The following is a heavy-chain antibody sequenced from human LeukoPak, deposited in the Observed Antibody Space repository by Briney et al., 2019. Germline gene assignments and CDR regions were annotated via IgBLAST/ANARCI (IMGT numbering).Heavy chain of an antibody. CDR3: ARDIDSSGWSDYWYFDL. J-gene: IGHJ2*01. CDR2: IWYDGSNK. D-gene: IGHD6-19*01. CDR1: GFTFSSYG. V-gene: IGHV3-33*01. Sequence: AGGSLRLSCAASGFTFSSYGMHWVRQAPGKGLEWVAVIWYDGSNKYYADSVKGRFTISRDNSKNTLYLQMNSLRAEDTAVYYCARDIDSSGWSDYWYFDLWGRGTLVTVSS.